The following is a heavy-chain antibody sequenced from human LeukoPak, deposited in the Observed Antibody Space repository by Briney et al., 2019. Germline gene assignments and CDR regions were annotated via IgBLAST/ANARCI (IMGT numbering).Heavy chain of an antibody. CDR1: GLTLSSYW. CDR3: ARGAGYCSSTTCSDYYYMDL. CDR2: IKQDGSEK. D-gene: IGHD2-2*01. V-gene: IGHV3-7*01. J-gene: IGHJ6*03. Sequence: GGSLRLSCAASGLTLSSYWMSWVRQAPGKGLEWVAKIKQDGSEKYYVESVKSRFTISRDNAKNSLYLQMNSLRAEDTAVYYCARGAGYCSSTTCSDYYYMDLWGKGTTVTVSS.